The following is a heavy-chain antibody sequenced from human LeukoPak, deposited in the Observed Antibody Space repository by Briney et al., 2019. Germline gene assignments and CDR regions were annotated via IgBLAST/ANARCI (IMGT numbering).Heavy chain of an antibody. Sequence: GGSLRLSCAASGFTFSSFSMTWVHQAPGKGLKWVSSIIVSGATYYADSVKGRFTISRDSFRGMLFLQMDSLRVEDTAVYFCAKGSVGNADFASWGQGALVTVSS. CDR1: GFTFSSFS. J-gene: IGHJ4*02. D-gene: IGHD6-25*01. CDR2: IIVSGAT. CDR3: AKGSVGNADFAS. V-gene: IGHV3-23*01.